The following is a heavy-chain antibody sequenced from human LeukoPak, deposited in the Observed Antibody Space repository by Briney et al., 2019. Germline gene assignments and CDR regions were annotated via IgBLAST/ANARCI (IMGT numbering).Heavy chain of an antibody. CDR2: ISYDGSNK. J-gene: IGHJ4*02. Sequence: GGSLRLSCAASGLTFSSYAMHWVRQAPGKGLEWVAVISYDGSNKYYADSVKGRFTISRDNSKNTLYLQMNSLRAEDTAVYYCAKEEAYCGGDCYSYFDYWGQGTLVTVSS. CDR3: AKEEAYCGGDCYSYFDY. CDR1: GLTFSSYA. V-gene: IGHV3-30*04. D-gene: IGHD2-21*02.